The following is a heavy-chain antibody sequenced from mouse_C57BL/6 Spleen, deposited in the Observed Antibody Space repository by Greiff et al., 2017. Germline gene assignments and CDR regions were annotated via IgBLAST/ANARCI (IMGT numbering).Heavy chain of an antibody. CDR3: VGDGLRYSGGYAMDY. Sequence: EVQLVESGGGLVQPKGSLKLSCAASGFTFNTYAMHWVRQAPGKGLEWVARIRSKSSNYATYYAVSVKDRFTISRDDSQSMLYLQMNNLKTEGTAMYYCVGDGLRYSGGYAMDYWGQGTSVTVSS. CDR1: GFTFNTYA. D-gene: IGHD1-1*01. V-gene: IGHV10-3*01. CDR2: IRSKSSNYAT. J-gene: IGHJ4*01.